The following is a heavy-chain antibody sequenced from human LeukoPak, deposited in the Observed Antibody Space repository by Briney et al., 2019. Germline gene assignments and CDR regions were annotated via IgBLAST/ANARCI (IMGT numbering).Heavy chain of an antibody. CDR3: AREGKPTDGYTGAFDN. D-gene: IGHD5-24*01. CDR2: ISSSGTTR. V-gene: IGHV3-48*03. CDR1: GFTFSSYE. Sequence: GGALSLSCTASGFTFSSYEMNWVRQAPGKGLEWVSYISSSGTTRYYADSVKGRFTISRDNAKNSLHLQMNSLRAEDTAVYYCAREGKPTDGYTGAFDNWGQGTLVTVSS. J-gene: IGHJ4*02.